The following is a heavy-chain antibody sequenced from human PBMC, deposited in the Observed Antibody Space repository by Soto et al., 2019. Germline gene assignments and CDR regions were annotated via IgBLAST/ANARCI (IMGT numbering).Heavy chain of an antibody. Sequence: SETLSLTCAVSGGSISSGGYSWSWIRQPPGKGLEWIGYIYHSGSTYYNPSLKSRVTISVDRSKNQFSLKLSSVTAADTAVYYCARAARYSSSDRLAFDIWGQGTMVTVSS. CDR2: IYHSGST. CDR3: ARAARYSSSDRLAFDI. CDR1: GGSISSGGYS. D-gene: IGHD6-6*01. V-gene: IGHV4-30-2*01. J-gene: IGHJ3*02.